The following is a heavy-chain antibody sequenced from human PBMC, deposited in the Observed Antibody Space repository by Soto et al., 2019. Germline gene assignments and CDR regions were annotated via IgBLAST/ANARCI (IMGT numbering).Heavy chain of an antibody. Sequence: GGSLRLSCAASGFTFSSYWMSWVRQAPGKGLEWVANIKQDGSEKYYVDSVKGRFTISRDNAKNSLYLQMNSLRAEDTAVYYCARDSDTSGYYSIFDSWGQGTLVTVSS. CDR3: ARDSDTSGYYSIFDS. CDR1: GFTFSSYW. J-gene: IGHJ4*02. D-gene: IGHD3-22*01. CDR2: IKQDGSEK. V-gene: IGHV3-7*01.